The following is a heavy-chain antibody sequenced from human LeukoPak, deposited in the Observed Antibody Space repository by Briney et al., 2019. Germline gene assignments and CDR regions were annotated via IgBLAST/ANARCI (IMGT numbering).Heavy chain of an antibody. V-gene: IGHV3-48*02. CDR3: VRIRDSGSYYFYYGMDV. D-gene: IGHD1-26*01. J-gene: IGHJ6*02. CDR1: GFTFSNYS. CDR2: VSRTSSTI. Sequence: GGSLRLSCAVSGFTFSNYSMNWVRQAPGKGLEWVSYVSRTSSTILYADSVKGRFTISRDKVKNSVYLQMNSLRDEDTAVYYCVRIRDSGSYYFYYGMDVWGQGTTVTVSS.